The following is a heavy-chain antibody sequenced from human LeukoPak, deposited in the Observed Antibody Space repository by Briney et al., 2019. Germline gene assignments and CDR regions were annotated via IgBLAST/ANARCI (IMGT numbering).Heavy chain of an antibody. Sequence: KPSETLSLTCTVCGRSISTFYWSWIRQPPGEGLEWVGYIYYSGSNKYNPSLKSRVTISVDTSKNQFSLKLSSVTAADTAVYYCARSSSTGSYWADYWGQGTLVTVSS. J-gene: IGHJ4*02. CDR1: GRSISTFY. CDR3: ARSSSTGSYWADY. CDR2: IYYSGSN. D-gene: IGHD1-26*01. V-gene: IGHV4-59*01.